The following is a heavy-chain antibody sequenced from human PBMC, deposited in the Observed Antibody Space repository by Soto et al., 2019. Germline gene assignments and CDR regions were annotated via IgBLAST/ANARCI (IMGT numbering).Heavy chain of an antibody. CDR1: RHPLTEFS. V-gene: IGHV1-24*01. Sequence: GGSGEVCFKISRHPLTEFSIHWVRQAPGKGLEWMGGFDPEGGDAIYAQKWHGRVTVTEDTVTDTAYMELSGLKSDDMAVYYCATPPPLRGAMTTNINFDFWGQGTPVTVSS. J-gene: IGHJ4*02. CDR2: FDPEGGDA. CDR3: ATPPPLRGAMTTNINFDF. D-gene: IGHD3-10*01.